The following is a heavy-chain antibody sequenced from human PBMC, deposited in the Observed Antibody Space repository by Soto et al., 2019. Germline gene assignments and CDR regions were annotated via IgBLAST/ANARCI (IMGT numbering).Heavy chain of an antibody. Sequence: QVQLVQSGAEVKKPGSSVKVSCKASGGTLSSYAISWVRQAPGQGLEWMGGIIPIFGTANYAQKFQGRVTITADKSTSTAYMELSSLRSEDTAVYYCARRHPVVSAAIWGCMDVWGQGTTVTVSS. V-gene: IGHV1-69*06. CDR3: ARRHPVVSAAIWGCMDV. J-gene: IGHJ6*02. CDR2: IIPIFGTA. D-gene: IGHD2-2*01. CDR1: GGTLSSYA.